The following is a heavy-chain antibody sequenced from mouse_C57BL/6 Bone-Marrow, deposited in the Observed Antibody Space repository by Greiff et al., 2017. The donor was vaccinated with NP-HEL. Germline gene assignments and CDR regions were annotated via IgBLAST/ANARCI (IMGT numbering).Heavy chain of an antibody. J-gene: IGHJ2*01. CDR3: AEIPAYYSNYHVGY. V-gene: IGHV14-2*01. CDR1: GFNIKDYY. Sequence: EVKVVESGAELVKPGASVKLSCTASGFNIKDYYMHWVKQRTEQGLEWIGRIDPEDGETKYAPKFQGKATITADTSSNTAYLQLSSLTSEDTAVYYCAEIPAYYSNYHVGYWGQGTTLTVSS. CDR2: IDPEDGET. D-gene: IGHD2-5*01.